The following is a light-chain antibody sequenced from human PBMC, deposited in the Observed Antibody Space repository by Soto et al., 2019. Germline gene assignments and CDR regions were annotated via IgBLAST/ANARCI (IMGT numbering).Light chain of an antibody. V-gene: IGKV3-11*01. CDR3: QQRSNSGGGAF. Sequence: EIVLTQSPATLSLSPGERATLSCRASQSVSSYLAWYQQKPGQAPRLLIYDASNRATGIPARFSGSGSGTDFTLTISSLEPEDFAVYYCQQRSNSGGGAFFGGGTKVEIK. CDR2: DAS. CDR1: QSVSSY. J-gene: IGKJ4*01.